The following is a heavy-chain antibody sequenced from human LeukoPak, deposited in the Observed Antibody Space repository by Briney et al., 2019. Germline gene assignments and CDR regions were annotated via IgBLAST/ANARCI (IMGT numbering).Heavy chain of an antibody. CDR2: IYSGGST. V-gene: IGHV3-53*01. CDR3: ARTSSSSSFYYYYYYMDV. CDR1: GFTVSSNY. J-gene: IGHJ6*03. Sequence: GGSLRLSCAASGFTVSSNYMSWVRQATGKGLEWVSVIYSGGSTYYADSVKGRFTISRDNSKNTLFLQMNSLRAEDTAVYYCARTSSSSSFYYYYYYMDVWGKGTTVTVSS. D-gene: IGHD6-6*01.